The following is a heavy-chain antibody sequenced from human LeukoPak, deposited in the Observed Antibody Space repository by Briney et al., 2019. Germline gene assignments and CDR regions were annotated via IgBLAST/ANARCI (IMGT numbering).Heavy chain of an antibody. V-gene: IGHV1-3*01. Sequence: RASVKVSCKASGYTFTSYAMHWVRQAPGQRLEWMGWINAGNGNTKYPQKFQGRVTITRDTSASTAYMELSSLRSEDTAVYYCARDLPYSSGWNEGDYWGQGTLVTVSS. CDR3: ARDLPYSSGWNEGDY. CDR2: INAGNGNT. CDR1: GYTFTSYA. D-gene: IGHD6-19*01. J-gene: IGHJ4*02.